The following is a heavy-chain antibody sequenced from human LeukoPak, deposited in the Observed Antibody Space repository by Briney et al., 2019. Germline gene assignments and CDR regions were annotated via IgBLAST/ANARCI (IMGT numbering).Heavy chain of an antibody. Sequence: SETLSLTCTVSGGSISSYYWSWIRQPPGKGLEWIGYIYYSGSTNYNPSLKSRVTISVDTSKNQFSLKLSSVTAADTAVYYCARGRYIYGSGTNWFDPWGQGTLVTVSS. CDR3: ARGRYIYGSGTNWFDP. V-gene: IGHV4-59*01. CDR1: GGSISSYY. D-gene: IGHD3-10*01. CDR2: IYYSGST. J-gene: IGHJ5*02.